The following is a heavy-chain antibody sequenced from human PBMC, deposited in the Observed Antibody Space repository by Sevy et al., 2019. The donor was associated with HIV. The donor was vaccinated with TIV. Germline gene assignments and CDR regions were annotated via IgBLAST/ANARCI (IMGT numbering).Heavy chain of an antibody. Sequence: SETLSLTCTVSGGSISSSSYYWGWIRQPPGKELEWIGSIYYSGSTYYNPSLKSRVTISVDTSKNQFSLKLSSVTAADTAVYYCARVGYCSSTSCYPNWFDPWGQGTLVTVSS. CDR3: ARVGYCSSTSCYPNWFDP. CDR2: IYYSGST. J-gene: IGHJ5*02. D-gene: IGHD2-2*01. V-gene: IGHV4-39*01. CDR1: GGSISSSSYY.